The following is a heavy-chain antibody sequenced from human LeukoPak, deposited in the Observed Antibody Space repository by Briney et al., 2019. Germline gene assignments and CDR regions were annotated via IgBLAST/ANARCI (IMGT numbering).Heavy chain of an antibody. V-gene: IGHV3-23*01. D-gene: IGHD3-10*01. J-gene: IGHJ4*02. Sequence: GGSLRLACAASGFTFSNYAMNWVSQAPGKGLEWVSGISPSGDITYYADSVKGRFTVSRDNAKSTLYIQRNSLRAEDTAVYYCARAKPKNMVRGLIMRRESRYYFDYWGQGTLVTVSS. CDR2: ISPSGDIT. CDR1: GFTFSNYA. CDR3: ARAKPKNMVRGLIMRRESRYYFDY.